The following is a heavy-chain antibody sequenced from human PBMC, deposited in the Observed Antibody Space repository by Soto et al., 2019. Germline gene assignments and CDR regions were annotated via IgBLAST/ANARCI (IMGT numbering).Heavy chain of an antibody. CDR3: VRESTAMVTEYYGMDV. CDR2: IFSSGST. CDR1: GGFLSGYY. J-gene: IGHJ6*02. V-gene: IGHV4-59*01. Sequence: QVQLQESGPGLVKPSETLSLTCTVSGGFLSGYYWTWIRQPPGKGLEWIGYIFSSGSTNYNPSLESRVTLSIDTSKNQFSLELRSVTAADTAVYFCVRESTAMVTEYYGMDVWGQGTRVTVSS. D-gene: IGHD5-18*01.